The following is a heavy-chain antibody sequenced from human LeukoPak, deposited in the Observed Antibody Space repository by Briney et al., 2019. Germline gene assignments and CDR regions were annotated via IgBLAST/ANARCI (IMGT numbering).Heavy chain of an antibody. J-gene: IGHJ6*02. V-gene: IGHV1-2*02. Sequence: VASVKVSCKASGYTFTGHYMHWVRQAPGQGLEWMGWINPNSGGTNYAQKFQGRVTMTRDTSISTAYMELSRLRSDDTAVYYCARDEYYGSGSYYRSPYYYYGMDVWGQGTTVTVSS. CDR3: ARDEYYGSGSYYRSPYYYYGMDV. CDR1: GYTFTGHY. D-gene: IGHD3-10*01. CDR2: INPNSGGT.